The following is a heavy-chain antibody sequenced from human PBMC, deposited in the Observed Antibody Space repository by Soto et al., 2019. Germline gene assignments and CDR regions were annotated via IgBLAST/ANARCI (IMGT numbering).Heavy chain of an antibody. CDR3: ANVHSCEGCVDV. CDR2: ISYDGSNK. J-gene: IGHJ6*02. V-gene: IGHV3-30*18. D-gene: IGHD2-8*01. Sequence: QVQLVESGGGVVQPGRSLRLSCAASGFTFSSYGMHWVRQAPGKGLEWVAVISYDGSNKYYADSVKGRFTISRDNSKNTLYLQMNSLRAEDTAVSYCANVHSCEGCVDVCGQGTTVTVSS. CDR1: GFTFSSYG.